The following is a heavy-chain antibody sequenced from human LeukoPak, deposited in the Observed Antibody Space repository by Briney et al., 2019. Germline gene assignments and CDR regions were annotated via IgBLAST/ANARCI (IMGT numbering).Heavy chain of an antibody. CDR1: GFTFSSYG. D-gene: IGHD2-15*01. J-gene: IGHJ4*02. V-gene: IGHV3-30*18. CDR2: ISYDGSNK. Sequence: GGSLRLSCAASGFTFSSYGMHGVRQAPGKGLEGVADISYDGSNKYYADSVKGPFTISRDNSKNTMYLKMNSLRAEDTAVDCWAKDWRVGYCSGGSCYPLAHWGQGTLVTVSS. CDR3: AKDWRVGYCSGGSCYPLAH.